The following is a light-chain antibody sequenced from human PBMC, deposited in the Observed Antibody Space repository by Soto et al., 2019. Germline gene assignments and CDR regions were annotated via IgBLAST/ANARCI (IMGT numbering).Light chain of an antibody. Sequence: QSVLTQPPSASGTPGQRVTIFCSGITSNIGSNVVNWFQQLPGTAPKLLIYTNNFRPSVVPDRFSGSKSGTSDSLAITGLQSYDESDYYCSACDDSLSAYVFGTGTKLTVL. CDR3: SACDDSLSAYV. CDR1: TSNIGSNV. CDR2: TNN. V-gene: IGLV1-44*01. J-gene: IGLJ1*01.